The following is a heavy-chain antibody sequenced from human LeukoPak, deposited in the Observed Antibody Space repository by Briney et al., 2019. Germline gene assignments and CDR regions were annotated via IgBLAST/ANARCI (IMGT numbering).Heavy chain of an antibody. J-gene: IGHJ4*02. Sequence: SETLSLTCTVSGGSISSDDYYWSWIRQRPGKGLEWIGYIYYTGTTNFNPSLKSRITISLNMSKNQFSLKLTSMSAADTAVYYCARAPRYTNSWYYFDYWGQGTQVTVSS. V-gene: IGHV4-31*03. CDR2: IYYTGTT. CDR1: GGSISSDDYY. CDR3: ARAPRYTNSWYYFDY. D-gene: IGHD6-13*01.